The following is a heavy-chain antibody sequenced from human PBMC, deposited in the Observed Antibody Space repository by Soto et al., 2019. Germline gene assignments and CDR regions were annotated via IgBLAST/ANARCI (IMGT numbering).Heavy chain of an antibody. J-gene: IGHJ3*02. D-gene: IGHD3-10*01. Sequence: QVQLVESGGGVVQPGRSLRLSCAASGFTFSSYGMHWVRQAPGKGLEWVAVIWYDGSNKYYADSVKGRFTISRDNSKNTLYLQMNSLRAEDTAVYYCARATFWFGEPKIHDAFDIWGQGTMVTVSS. CDR2: IWYDGSNK. V-gene: IGHV3-33*01. CDR1: GFTFSSYG. CDR3: ARATFWFGEPKIHDAFDI.